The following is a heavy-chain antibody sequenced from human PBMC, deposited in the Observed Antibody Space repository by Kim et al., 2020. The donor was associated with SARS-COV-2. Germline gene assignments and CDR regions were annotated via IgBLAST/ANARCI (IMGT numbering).Heavy chain of an antibody. V-gene: IGHV3-23*01. J-gene: IGHJ5*02. Sequence: GGSLRLSCAASGFTFSGYAMTWIRQAPGKGLEWISTITNSGGSTYYADSVKGRFTISRDNSKNTLYLQMNSLRAEDTAIYYCVKDWKFALGVVVAAQKFDPWGQGTLVTVSS. CDR1: GFTFSGYA. CDR2: ITNSGGST. D-gene: IGHD2-15*01. CDR3: VKDWKFALGVVVAAQKFDP.